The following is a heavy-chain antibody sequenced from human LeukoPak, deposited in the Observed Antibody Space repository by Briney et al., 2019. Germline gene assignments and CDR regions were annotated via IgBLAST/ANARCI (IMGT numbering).Heavy chain of an antibody. D-gene: IGHD2-15*01. CDR2: IYYSGST. Sequence: ASETLSLTCTVSGGSISSSSYYWGWIRQPPGKGLEWIGSIYYSGSTYYNPSLKSRVTISVDTSKNQFSLKLSSVTAADTAVYYCARSVPGRGYCSGGSCHATTNWFDPWGQGTLVTVSS. CDR1: GGSISSSSYY. J-gene: IGHJ5*02. CDR3: ARSVPGRGYCSGGSCHATTNWFDP. V-gene: IGHV4-39*01.